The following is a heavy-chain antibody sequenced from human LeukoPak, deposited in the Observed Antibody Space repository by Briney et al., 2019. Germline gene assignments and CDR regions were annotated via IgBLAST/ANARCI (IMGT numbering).Heavy chain of an antibody. CDR2: ISACNGNT. D-gene: IGHD3-3*01. CDR1: GYTFTSYG. CDR3: ARVQLRFLEWLPSGGFDP. J-gene: IGHJ5*02. Sequence: GASVKVSCKASGYTFTSYGISWVRQAPGQGLEWMGWISACNGNTNYAQKLQGRVTMTTDTSTSTAYMELRSLRSDDTAVYYCARVQLRFLEWLPSGGFDPWGQGTLVTVSS. V-gene: IGHV1-18*01.